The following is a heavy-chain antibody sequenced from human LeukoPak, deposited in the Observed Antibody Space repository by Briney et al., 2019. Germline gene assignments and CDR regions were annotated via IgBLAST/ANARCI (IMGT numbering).Heavy chain of an antibody. J-gene: IGHJ3*02. D-gene: IGHD4-17*01. CDR2: IYYSGST. CDR1: GGSISSYY. Sequence: SETLSLTCTVSGGSISSYYWSWIRQPPGKGLEWIGYIYYSGSTNYNPSLKSRVTISVDTSKNQFSLKLSSVTAADTAVYYCARGMRAGEDTILVAFDIWGQGTMVTVSS. V-gene: IGHV4-59*01. CDR3: ARGMRAGEDTILVAFDI.